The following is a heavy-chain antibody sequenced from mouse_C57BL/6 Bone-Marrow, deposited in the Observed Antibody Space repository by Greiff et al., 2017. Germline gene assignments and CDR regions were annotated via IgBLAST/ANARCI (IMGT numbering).Heavy chain of an antibody. D-gene: IGHD1-1*01. CDR3: VREGYYYGRHYFDY. V-gene: IGHV10-3*01. Sequence: EVMLVESGGGLVQPKGSLKLSCAASGFTFNTYAMHWVRQAPGKGLEWVARIRSKSSNYATYYADSVKDRFTISRDDSQSMLYLQMNILKTEDTAMYYCVREGYYYGRHYFDYWGQGTTLTVSS. J-gene: IGHJ2*01. CDR1: GFTFNTYA. CDR2: IRSKSSNYAT.